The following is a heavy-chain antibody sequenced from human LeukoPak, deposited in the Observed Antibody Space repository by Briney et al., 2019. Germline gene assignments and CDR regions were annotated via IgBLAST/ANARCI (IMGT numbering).Heavy chain of an antibody. V-gene: IGHV3-21*04. CDR3: SKWKAIVLVPAARSPIDY. CDR1: GFTLSSYS. J-gene: IGHJ4*02. D-gene: IGHD2-2*01. CDR2: ISSSSSYR. Sequence: GGSLRLSCAASGFTLSSYSMNWVRQAPGKGLEWVSSISSSSSYRYYADSVKGRFTISRDNAKNSLYLQMNSLRAEDTAVYYCSKWKAIVLVPAARSPIDYWGQGTLVTVSS.